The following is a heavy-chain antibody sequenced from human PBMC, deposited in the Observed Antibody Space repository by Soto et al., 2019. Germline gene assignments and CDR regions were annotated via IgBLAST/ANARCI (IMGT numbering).Heavy chain of an antibody. CDR3: AKREGNTFGLFH. CDR2: IKTDGSST. V-gene: IGHV3-74*01. D-gene: IGHD5-18*01. CDR1: GFTFSAYW. J-gene: IGHJ4*01. Sequence: EVQLVESGGGLVQPGGSLRLSCAASGFTFSAYWIHWVRQAPEKGLEWVSRIKTDGSSTDYADSVKGRFTISRDNAKIILYLLMDSLRVEGTAVYNCAKREGNTFGLFHWGHGTLVTISS.